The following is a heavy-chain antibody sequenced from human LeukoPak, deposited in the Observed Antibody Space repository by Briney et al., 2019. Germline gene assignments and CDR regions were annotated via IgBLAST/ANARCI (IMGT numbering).Heavy chain of an antibody. V-gene: IGHV1-2*02. CDR1: GYTLTGYY. CDR2: INPNSGGT. CDR3: ARDLGYYDSSGYYIDY. Sequence: ASVKVSCKASGYTLTGYYMHWVRQAPGQGLEWMGWINPNSGGTNYAQKFQGRVTMTRDTSISTAYMELSRLRSDDTAVYYCARDLGYYDSSGYYIDYWGQGTLVTVSS. J-gene: IGHJ4*02. D-gene: IGHD3-22*01.